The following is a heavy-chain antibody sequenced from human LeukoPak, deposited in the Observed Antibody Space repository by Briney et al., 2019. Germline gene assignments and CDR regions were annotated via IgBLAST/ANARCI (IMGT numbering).Heavy chain of an antibody. CDR2: IKQDGSEK. Sequence: GGSLRLSCATSGFTFSSYWMSWVRQTPGKGLEWVANIKQDGSEKYYVDSVKGRFTISRDNAKNSLYLEMDSLRAEDTALYYCARTIYYYESTSYFSDAFDIWGQGTMVTVSS. CDR3: ARTIYYYESTSYFSDAFDI. CDR1: GFTFSSYW. J-gene: IGHJ3*02. D-gene: IGHD3-22*01. V-gene: IGHV3-7*01.